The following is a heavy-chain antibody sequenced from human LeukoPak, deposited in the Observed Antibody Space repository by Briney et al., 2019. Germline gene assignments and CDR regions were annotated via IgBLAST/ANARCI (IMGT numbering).Heavy chain of an antibody. J-gene: IGHJ4*02. Sequence: SETLSLTCTVSGGSISSYYWSWIRQPPGKGLEWIGYIYYSGSTNYNPSLKSRVTISVDTSKNQFSLKLRYVTAADTAVYYCARVTGYMVEDFFDYWGQGTLVTVSS. CDR2: IYYSGST. CDR3: ARVTGYMVEDFFDY. D-gene: IGHD3-9*01. V-gene: IGHV4-59*01. CDR1: GGSISSYY.